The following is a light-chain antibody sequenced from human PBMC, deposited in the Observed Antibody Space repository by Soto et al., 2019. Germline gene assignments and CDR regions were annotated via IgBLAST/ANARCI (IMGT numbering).Light chain of an antibody. Sequence: DIVMTQSPDSLAVSLGERATINCKSSQSVLYSSNNKNYLAWYQQKPGQPPNLLIYWASTRESGVPDRFSGSGSGTDFTLTISRLQAEYVAVYYCQQYYRPWTFGQGTKVEIK. J-gene: IGKJ1*01. CDR2: WAS. CDR1: QSVLYSSNNKNY. CDR3: QQYYRPWT. V-gene: IGKV4-1*01.